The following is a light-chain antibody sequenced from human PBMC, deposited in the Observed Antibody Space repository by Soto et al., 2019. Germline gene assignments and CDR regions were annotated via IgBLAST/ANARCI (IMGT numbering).Light chain of an antibody. CDR2: EVS. V-gene: IGLV2-14*01. CDR1: SSDVGGYNF. J-gene: IGLJ1*01. Sequence: QSALTQPASVSGSHGQSITISCTGTSSDVGGYNFVSWYQQHPGKAPKLMIYEVSSRPSGVSNRFSASKSGDTASLTISGLQAEDEADYYCSSYTSTSTLVFGTGTKLTVL. CDR3: SSYTSTSTLV.